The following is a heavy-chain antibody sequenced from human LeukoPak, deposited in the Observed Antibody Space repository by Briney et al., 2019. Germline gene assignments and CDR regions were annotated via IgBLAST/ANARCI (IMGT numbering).Heavy chain of an antibody. V-gene: IGHV3-48*03. J-gene: IGHJ4*02. CDR3: ARDFDYGDYIDF. CDR2: LSSGGLTI. Sequence: YLSSGGLTIFYADSVKGRFTISRDNTKNSIFLDMTNLRAEDTAVYYCARDFDYGDYIDFRGQGTLVAVSS. D-gene: IGHD4/OR15-4a*01.